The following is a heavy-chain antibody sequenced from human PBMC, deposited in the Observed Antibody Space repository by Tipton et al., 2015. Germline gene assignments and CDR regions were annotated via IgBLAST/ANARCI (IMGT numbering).Heavy chain of an antibody. V-gene: IGHV4-34*01. Sequence: TLSLTCAVYGGSLSGYYWSWIRQPPGKGLEWIGEMNHSGSTNYNPSLKSRVTISVDTSKDQFSLKLSSVTAADTAVYYCARDLGQQLVGPYYFHYAMDVWGQGTSVTVSS. CDR2: MNHSGST. D-gene: IGHD6-6*01. CDR1: GGSLSGYY. CDR3: ARDLGQQLVGPYYFHYAMDV. J-gene: IGHJ6*02.